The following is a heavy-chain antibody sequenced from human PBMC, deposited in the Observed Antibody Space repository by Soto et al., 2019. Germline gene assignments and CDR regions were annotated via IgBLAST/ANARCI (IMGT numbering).Heavy chain of an antibody. V-gene: IGHV3-7*03. CDR3: ARDLSYYYDSSGQDY. J-gene: IGHJ4*02. CDR1: GFTFSNSW. D-gene: IGHD3-22*01. CDR2: IKQDGSEK. Sequence: GGSLRLSCAASGFTFSNSWMTWVRQAPGKGLEWVANIKQDGSEKYYVDSVKGRFTISRDNAKNSLYLQMNSLRAEDTAVYYCARDLSYYYDSSGQDYWGQGTLVTVSS.